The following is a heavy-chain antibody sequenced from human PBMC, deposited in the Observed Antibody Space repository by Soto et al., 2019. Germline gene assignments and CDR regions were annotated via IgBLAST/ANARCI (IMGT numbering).Heavy chain of an antibody. V-gene: IGHV1-8*01. J-gene: IGHJ4*02. CDR2: MQPSTGRT. CDR1: GYSFTSLD. Sequence: ASVKVSCKASGYSFTSLDTNWVRQTAGQGLEWMGWMQPSTGRTGYAQKFQGRVTMTRDTSINTAYMELTTLTSDDTAFYYCARGVSAGVDFWGQGTLVTVSS. CDR3: ARGVSAGVDF. D-gene: IGHD1-26*01.